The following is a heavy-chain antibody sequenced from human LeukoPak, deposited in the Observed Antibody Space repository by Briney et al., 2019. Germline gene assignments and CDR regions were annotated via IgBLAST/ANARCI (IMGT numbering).Heavy chain of an antibody. Sequence: ASVKVSCKASGYTFTSYGISWVRQAPGQGLEWMGWISAYNGNTNYAQKLQGRVTMTTDTSTSTAYMELRSLRSDDTAVYYCARTIYCSGGSCYSSRSYNWFDPWGQGTLVTVSS. V-gene: IGHV1-18*01. D-gene: IGHD2-15*01. J-gene: IGHJ5*02. CDR2: ISAYNGNT. CDR3: ARTIYCSGGSCYSSRSYNWFDP. CDR1: GYTFTSYG.